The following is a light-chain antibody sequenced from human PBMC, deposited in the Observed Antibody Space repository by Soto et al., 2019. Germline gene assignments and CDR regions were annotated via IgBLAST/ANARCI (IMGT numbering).Light chain of an antibody. Sequence: QSALTQPASVSGSPGQSITISCTGTSSDVGYYNYVSWYQQHTAKAPKLLIYEGTQRPSGVSSRFSGSKSGNTASLTISGLQAEDEADYYCCSYASSSSYVFGTGTKLTVL. CDR2: EGT. CDR3: CSYASSSSYV. V-gene: IGLV2-23*01. J-gene: IGLJ1*01. CDR1: SSDVGYYNY.